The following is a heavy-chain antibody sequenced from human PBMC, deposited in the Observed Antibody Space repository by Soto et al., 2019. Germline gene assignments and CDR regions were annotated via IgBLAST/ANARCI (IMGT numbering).Heavy chain of an antibody. CDR1: GYTFTSYD. Sequence: ASVKVSCKASGYTFTSYDFNWVRQATGQGLEWMGWMNPNSGNTGYVQKFQGRVTMTRNASISTAYMELSSLRSEDTAVYYCARMEWFGPNWFDPWGQGTLVTVSS. V-gene: IGHV1-8*01. CDR2: MNPNSGNT. D-gene: IGHD3-10*01. J-gene: IGHJ5*02. CDR3: ARMEWFGPNWFDP.